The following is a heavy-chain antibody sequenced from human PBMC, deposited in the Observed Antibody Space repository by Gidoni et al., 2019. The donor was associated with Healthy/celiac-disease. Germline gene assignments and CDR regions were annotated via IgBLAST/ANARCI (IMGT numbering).Heavy chain of an antibody. D-gene: IGHD3-22*01. Sequence: EVQLLESGGGLVQPGGSLRLSCAASGFTFSSYDMSWVRQAPGKGLEWVSAISGSGGSTYYADSVKGQFTISRDNSKNTLYLQMNSLRAEDTAVYYCAKDTYYYDSSGPIPWHYYYGMDVWGQGTTVTVSS. CDR3: AKDTYYYDSSGPIPWHYYYGMDV. J-gene: IGHJ6*02. CDR2: ISGSGGST. V-gene: IGHV3-23*01. CDR1: GFTFSSYD.